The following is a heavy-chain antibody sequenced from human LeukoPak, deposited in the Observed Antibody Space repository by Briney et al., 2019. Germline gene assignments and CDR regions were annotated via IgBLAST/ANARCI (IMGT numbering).Heavy chain of an antibody. CDR3: ARQQRGYTYGFDY. D-gene: IGHD5-18*01. Sequence: PSETLSLTCTVSGGSISDYYWNWIRQPPGKGLEWIGYIYYSGNTNYNPSLKSRVTISVGTSKNQFSLELSSVTAADTAVYYCARQQRGYTYGFDYWGQGTLVTVSS. V-gene: IGHV4-59*01. CDR2: IYYSGNT. CDR1: GGSISDYY. J-gene: IGHJ4*02.